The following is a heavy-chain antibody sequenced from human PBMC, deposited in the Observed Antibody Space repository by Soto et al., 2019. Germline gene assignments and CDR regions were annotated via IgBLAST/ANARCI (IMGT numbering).Heavy chain of an antibody. CDR2: INAGNGNT. D-gene: IGHD6-13*01. Sequence: ASVKVSCKASGYTFTSYAMHWVRQAPGQRLEWMGWINAGNGNTKYSQKFQGRVTITRDTSASTAYMELSSLRSEGTAVYYCAISIAAAGTYYYYYGMDVWGQGTTVTVSS. CDR3: AISIAAAGTYYYYYGMDV. CDR1: GYTFTSYA. V-gene: IGHV1-3*01. J-gene: IGHJ6*02.